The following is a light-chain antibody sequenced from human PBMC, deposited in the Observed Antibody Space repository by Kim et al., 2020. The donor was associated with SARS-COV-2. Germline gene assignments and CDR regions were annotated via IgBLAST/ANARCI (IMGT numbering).Light chain of an antibody. CDR3: QQTYSTPYI. CDR2: LAS. J-gene: IGKJ2*01. V-gene: IGKV1-39*01. Sequence: EIHMTQSPSSLSASVGDRVSITCRASQSIGNYLNWYQQQPWKAPKLLIYLASSLQTGVPSRFSGSGSGTHFTLTISSLQPEDFATYHCQQTYSTPYIFGQGTKVDIK. CDR1: QSIGNY.